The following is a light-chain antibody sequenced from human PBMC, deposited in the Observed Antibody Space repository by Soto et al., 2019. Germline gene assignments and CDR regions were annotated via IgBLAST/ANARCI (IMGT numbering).Light chain of an antibody. V-gene: IGKV3-11*01. CDR2: DAS. Sequence: IVVTQSPATLSVSPVEKASLSCRASQSFIRYLSFYQQKPGQAPRLLIYDASNRATGISGRFSGSGSGTDFTLTISSLEPEDFAVYYCQQRSNWLYTFGQGTKVDTK. CDR1: QSFIRY. J-gene: IGKJ2*01. CDR3: QQRSNWLYT.